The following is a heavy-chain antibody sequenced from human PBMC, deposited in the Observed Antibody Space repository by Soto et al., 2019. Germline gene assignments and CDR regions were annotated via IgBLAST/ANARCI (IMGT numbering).Heavy chain of an antibody. V-gene: IGHV1-18*01. CDR1: GYTFTSYG. CDR2: ISAYNGNT. J-gene: IGHJ6*02. D-gene: IGHD3-16*01. Sequence: QVQLVQSGAEVKKPGASVKVSCKASGYTFTSYGISWVRQAPGQGLEWMGWISAYNGNTNYAQKLQGRVTMTTDTSTITVYMELRSLRADDTAVYYCARDQYYDYVWGSWPNYYYYGMDVWGQGTTVTVSS. CDR3: ARDQYYDYVWGSWPNYYYYGMDV.